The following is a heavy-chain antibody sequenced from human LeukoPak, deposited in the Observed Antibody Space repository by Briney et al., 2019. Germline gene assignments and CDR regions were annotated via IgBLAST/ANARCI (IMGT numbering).Heavy chain of an antibody. CDR3: ARHIYVWGSYPDY. V-gene: IGHV4-39*01. J-gene: IGHJ4*02. CDR1: GGSISSSSYY. CDR2: IYYSGST. Sequence: SETLSLNCTVSGGSISSSSYYWGWIRQPPGKGLEWIGSIYYSGSTYYNPSLKSRVTISVDTSKNQFSLKLSSVTAADTAVYYCARHIYVWGSYPDYWGQGTLVTVSS. D-gene: IGHD3-16*02.